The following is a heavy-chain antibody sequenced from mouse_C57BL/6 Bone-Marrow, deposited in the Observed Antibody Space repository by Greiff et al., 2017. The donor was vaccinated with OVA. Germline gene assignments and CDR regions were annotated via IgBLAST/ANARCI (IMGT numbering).Heavy chain of an antibody. V-gene: IGHV10-1*01. CDR3: VRQGPLPPWFAY. CDR1: GFSFNTYA. J-gene: IGHJ3*01. CDR2: IRSKSNNYAT. Sequence: EVQLVESGGGLVQPKGSLKLSCAASGFSFNTYAMNWVRQAPGKGLEWVARIRSKSNNYATYYADSVKDRFTISRDDSESMLYLQMNNLKTEDTAMYYCVRQGPLPPWFAYWGQGTLVTVSA. D-gene: IGHD3-3*01.